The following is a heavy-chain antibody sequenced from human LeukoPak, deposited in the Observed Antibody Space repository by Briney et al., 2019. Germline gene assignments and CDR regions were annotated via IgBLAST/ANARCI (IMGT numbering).Heavy chain of an antibody. CDR1: GFTFDDYA. CDR3: ARGNRDTSGFYFYYGMDV. J-gene: IGHJ6*02. V-gene: IGHV3-9*01. Sequence: PGGSLGLSCAASGFTFDDYAMFWVRQAPGKGLEWVSGISWDSRNIGYAASVKGRFTTSRDNGKNSLYLQMNSLRPDDTALYYCARGNRDTSGFYFYYGMDVWGPGSTVTVSS. D-gene: IGHD6-19*01. CDR2: ISWDSRNI.